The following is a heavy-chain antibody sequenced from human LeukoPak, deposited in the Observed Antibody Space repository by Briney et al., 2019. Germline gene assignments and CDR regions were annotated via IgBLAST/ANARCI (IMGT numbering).Heavy chain of an antibody. CDR1: GGSISSYY. CDR2: IYYSGST. J-gene: IGHJ6*03. D-gene: IGHD2-15*01. V-gene: IGHV4-59*01. CDR3: ARSVEGYCSGGSCYSYYYYMDV. Sequence: IPSETLSLTCTVSGGSISSYYWSWIRQPPGKGLEWIGYIYYSGSTNYNPSLKSRVTISVDTSKNQFSLKLSSVTAADTAVYYCARSVEGYCSGGSCYSYYYYMDVWGKGTTVTVSS.